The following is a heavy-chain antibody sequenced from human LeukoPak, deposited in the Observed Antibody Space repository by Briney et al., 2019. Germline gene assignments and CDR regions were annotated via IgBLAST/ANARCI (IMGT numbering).Heavy chain of an antibody. J-gene: IGHJ4*02. CDR1: GGSFSGYY. D-gene: IGHD4-17*01. CDR2: INHSGST. V-gene: IGHV4-34*01. CDR3: ARVSPNGDYRHLIDY. Sequence: SETLSLTCAVYGGSFSGYYWSWLRQPPGKGLEWIGEINHSGSTNYNPSLKSRVTISVDTSKNQFSLKLSSVTAADTAVYYCARVSPNGDYRHLIDYWGQGTLVTVSS.